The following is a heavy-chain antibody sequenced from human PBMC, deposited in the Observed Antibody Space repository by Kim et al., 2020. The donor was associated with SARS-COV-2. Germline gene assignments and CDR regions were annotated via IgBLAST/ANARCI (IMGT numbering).Heavy chain of an antibody. CDR3: AVGPYSSTWNGNYFDY. CDR2: IYDSGSS. D-gene: IGHD6-13*01. Sequence: SETLSLTCTVSGGSISSYYWSWIRQPPGKGLEWIAYIYDSGSSNYNPSLESRVSISVDTSKNQFSLKLTSVTAADTAVYFCAVGPYSSTWNGNYFDYWGRGTLVTVSS. V-gene: IGHV4-59*01. J-gene: IGHJ4*02. CDR1: GGSISSYY.